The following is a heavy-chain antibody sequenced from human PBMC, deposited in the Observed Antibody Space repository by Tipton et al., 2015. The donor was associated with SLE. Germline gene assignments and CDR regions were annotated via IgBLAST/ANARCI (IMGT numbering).Heavy chain of an antibody. CDR3: ASQAGYCSGGSCPYYFDY. V-gene: IGHV4-39*07. Sequence: TLSLTCTVSGGSISSSSYYWGWIRQPPGKGLEWIGSIYYSGSTYYNPSLKSRVTISVDTSKNQFSLKLSSVTAADTAVYYCASQAGYCSGGSCPYYFDYWGQGTLVTVSS. J-gene: IGHJ4*02. CDR1: GGSISSSSYY. D-gene: IGHD2-15*01. CDR2: IYYSGST.